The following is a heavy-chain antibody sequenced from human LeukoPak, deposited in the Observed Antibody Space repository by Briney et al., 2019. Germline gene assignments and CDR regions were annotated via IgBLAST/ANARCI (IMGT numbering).Heavy chain of an antibody. J-gene: IGHJ4*02. V-gene: IGHV1-46*01. CDR3: ARAFEARQDYFDY. CDR2: INPSGGST. D-gene: IGHD6-6*01. Sequence: ASVKVSCKASEYTFTSYYMHWVRQAPGQGLEWMGIINPSGGSTSYAQKFQGRVTMTRDMSTSTVYMELSSLRSEDTAVYYCARAFEARQDYFDYWGQGTLVTVSS. CDR1: EYTFTSYY.